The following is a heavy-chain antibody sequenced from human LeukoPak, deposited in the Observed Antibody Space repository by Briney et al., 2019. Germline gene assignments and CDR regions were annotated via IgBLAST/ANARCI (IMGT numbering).Heavy chain of an antibody. V-gene: IGHV4-38-2*02. CDR3: ASYSSSRGGVDY. D-gene: IGHD6-19*01. CDR1: GYSISSGYY. Sequence: RASETLSLTCTVSGYSISSGYYWGWIRQPPGKGLEWIGSIYHSGSTYYNPSLKSRVTISVDTSKNQFSLKLSSVTAADTAVYYCASYSSSRGGVDYWGQGTLVTVSS. J-gene: IGHJ4*02. CDR2: IYHSGST.